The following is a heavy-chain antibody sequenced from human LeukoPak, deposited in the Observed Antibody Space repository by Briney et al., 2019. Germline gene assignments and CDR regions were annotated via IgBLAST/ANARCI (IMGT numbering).Heavy chain of an antibody. V-gene: IGHV3-21*01. D-gene: IGHD2/OR15-2a*01. J-gene: IGHJ3*02. CDR1: GFTFSSYS. CDR2: ISSSSSYI. CDR3: ARDFLGAFDI. Sequence: KPGGSLRLSCAASGFTFSSYSMNWVRQAPGKGLEWVSSISSSSSYIYYADSVKGRFTISRDSAKNSLYLQMNSLRAEDTAVYYCARDFLGAFDIWGQGTMVTVSS.